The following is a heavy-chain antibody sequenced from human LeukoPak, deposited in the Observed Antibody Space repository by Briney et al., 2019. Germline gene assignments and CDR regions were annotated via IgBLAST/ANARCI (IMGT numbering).Heavy chain of an antibody. CDR3: ATSRADSSGYYYDY. D-gene: IGHD3-22*01. CDR1: GFTFSSYA. CDR2: ISYDGSNK. J-gene: IGHJ4*02. V-gene: IGHV3-30*04. Sequence: PGRSLRLSCAASGFTFSSYAMHWVRQAPGKGLEWVAVISYDGSNKYYADPVKGRFTISRDNSKNTLYLQMNSLRAEDTAVYYCATSRADSSGYYYDYWGQGTLVTVSS.